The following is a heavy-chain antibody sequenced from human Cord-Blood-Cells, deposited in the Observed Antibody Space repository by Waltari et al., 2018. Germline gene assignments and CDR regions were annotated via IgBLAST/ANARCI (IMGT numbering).Heavy chain of an antibody. CDR1: GYTFTGYY. CDR3: ARELVATLDAFDI. CDR2: INRNSGGT. D-gene: IGHD5-12*01. J-gene: IGHJ3*02. V-gene: IGHV1-2*02. Sequence: QVQLVQSGAEVKKPGASVKVSCKASGYTFTGYYMHWVRQAPGQGLEWMGWINRNSGGTNYAQKCQGRVTMTRDTSISTAYMELSRLGSDDTAVYYCARELVATLDAFDIWGQGTMVTVSS.